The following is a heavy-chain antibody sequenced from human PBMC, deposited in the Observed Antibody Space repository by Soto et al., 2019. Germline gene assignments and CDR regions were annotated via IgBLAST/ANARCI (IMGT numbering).Heavy chain of an antibody. J-gene: IGHJ4*02. V-gene: IGHV4-34*01. CDR2: INHSGST. CDR3: ASNSHCSSTRCYSQSDH. D-gene: IGHD2-2*01. CDR1: GGAFSGYY. Sequence: ETLSLTCAVYGGAFSGYYWSWIRRPPGKGLEGIGEINHSGSTNYNPSLKSRVTMSVDTSKNQLSLKLSSVTAADTAVYYCASNSHCSSTRCYSQSDHSGPGTLVTLSS.